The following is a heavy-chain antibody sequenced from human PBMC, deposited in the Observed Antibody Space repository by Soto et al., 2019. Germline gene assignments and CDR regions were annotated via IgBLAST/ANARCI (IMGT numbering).Heavy chain of an antibody. D-gene: IGHD6-25*01. J-gene: IGHJ5*02. CDR3: ARSIAAVLWFAP. Sequence: ASVKVACKAAGYAFTIDARHWGSQAPGQGLEWMGIIDPSGGSTSYAQKFQGRVTMTRDTSTSTVYMELSSLRSEDTAVDYCARSIAAVLWFAPWGQGTLVTVTS. CDR1: GYAFTIDA. CDR2: IDPSGGST. V-gene: IGHV1-46*03.